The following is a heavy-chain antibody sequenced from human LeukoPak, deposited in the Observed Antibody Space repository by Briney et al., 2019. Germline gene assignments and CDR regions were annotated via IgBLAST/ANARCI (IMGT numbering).Heavy chain of an antibody. J-gene: IGHJ5*02. V-gene: IGHV5-51*01. D-gene: IGHD4-17*01. CDR2: IYPGDSHT. CDR1: GYTFTSYW. CDR3: ARQDDYGDYVWFGP. Sequence: GESLKISCKGSGYTFTSYWIAWVRHLPGKGLEWMAIIYPGDSHTKYSPSFQGQVTISADKSISTAYLQWSSLKASDAAIYYCARQDDYGDYVWFGPWGQGTLVTVSS.